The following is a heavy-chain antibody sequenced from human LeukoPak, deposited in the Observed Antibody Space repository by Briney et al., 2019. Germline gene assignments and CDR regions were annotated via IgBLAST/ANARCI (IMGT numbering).Heavy chain of an antibody. CDR2: IYTSGST. CDR1: GGSISSYY. Sequence: SETLSLTCIVSGGSISSYYWSWVRQPAGKGLEWIGRIYTSGSTNYNPSLKSRVTMSVDTSKNQFSLKLSSVTAADTAVYYCARIGWAARTYYYYYMDVWGKGTTVTVSS. CDR3: ARIGWAARTYYYYYMDV. D-gene: IGHD6-6*01. J-gene: IGHJ6*03. V-gene: IGHV4-4*07.